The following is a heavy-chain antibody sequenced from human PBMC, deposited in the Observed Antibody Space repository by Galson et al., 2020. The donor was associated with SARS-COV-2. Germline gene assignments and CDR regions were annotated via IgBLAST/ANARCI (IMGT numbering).Heavy chain of an antibody. CDR2: IKSKTDGGTT. J-gene: IGHJ3*02. D-gene: IGHD3-16*02. Sequence: TGGSLRLSCAASGFTFSNAWMSWVRQAPGKVLEWVGRIKSKTDGGTTDYAAPVKVRFTISRDDSKNTLYLQMNSLKTEDTAVYYCTTDQFDYVWGSYQHDAFDIWGQGTMVTVSS. CDR3: TTDQFDYVWGSYQHDAFDI. V-gene: IGHV3-15*01. CDR1: GFTFSNAW.